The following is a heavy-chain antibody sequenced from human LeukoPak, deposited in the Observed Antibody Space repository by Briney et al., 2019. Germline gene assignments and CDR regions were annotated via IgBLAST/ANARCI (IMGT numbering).Heavy chain of an antibody. V-gene: IGHV3-9*03. D-gene: IGHD6-19*01. CDR3: AKAGSSGWYGVGAFDI. J-gene: IGHJ3*02. CDR2: ISWNSGSI. Sequence: SLRLSCAASGFTFDDYAMHWVRQAPGKGLEWVSGISWNSGSIGYADSVKGRFTISRDNAKNSLYLQMNSLRAEDMALYYCAKAGSSGWYGVGAFDIWGQGTMVTVSS. CDR1: GFTFDDYA.